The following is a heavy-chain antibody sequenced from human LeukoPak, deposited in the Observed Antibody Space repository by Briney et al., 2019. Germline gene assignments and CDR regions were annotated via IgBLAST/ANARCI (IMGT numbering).Heavy chain of an antibody. Sequence: GESLRISCKGFGYSFISYWITWVRPMPGKGLEWMGTNDPSDSYTDYSPSFRGHVTISADESISTAYLQWSSLKASDTAMYYCARHGLSSDMDVWGQGTTVTVSS. CDR3: ARHGLSSDMDV. V-gene: IGHV5-10-1*01. CDR2: NDPSDSYT. J-gene: IGHJ6*02. CDR1: GYSFISYW. D-gene: IGHD3-10*01.